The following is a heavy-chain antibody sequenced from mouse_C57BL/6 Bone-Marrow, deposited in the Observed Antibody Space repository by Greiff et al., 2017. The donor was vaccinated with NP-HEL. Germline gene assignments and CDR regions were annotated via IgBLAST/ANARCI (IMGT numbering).Heavy chain of an antibody. Sequence: EVQVVESGGGLVKPGGSLKLSCAASGFTFSSYAMSWVRQTPEKRLEWVATISDGGSYTYYPDNVKGRFTISRDNAKNNLYLQMSHLKSEDTAMYYCARYYYGSSLWAWFAYWGQGTLVTVSA. CDR2: ISDGGSYT. D-gene: IGHD1-1*01. CDR3: ARYYYGSSLWAWFAY. CDR1: GFTFSSYA. J-gene: IGHJ3*01. V-gene: IGHV5-4*01.